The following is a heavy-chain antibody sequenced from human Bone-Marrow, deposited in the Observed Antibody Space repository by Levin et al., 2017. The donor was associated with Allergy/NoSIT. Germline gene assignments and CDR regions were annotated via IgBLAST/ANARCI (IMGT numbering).Heavy chain of an antibody. CDR1: GYTFTSYY. J-gene: IGHJ6*02. V-gene: IGHV1-46*01. D-gene: IGHD6-13*01. Sequence: GESLKISCKASGYTFTSYYMHWVRQAPGQGLEWMGIINPSGGSTSYAQKFQGRVTMTRDTSTSTVYMELSSLRSEDTAVYYCARKSSSWHYGMDVWGQGTTVTVSS. CDR2: INPSGGST. CDR3: ARKSSSWHYGMDV.